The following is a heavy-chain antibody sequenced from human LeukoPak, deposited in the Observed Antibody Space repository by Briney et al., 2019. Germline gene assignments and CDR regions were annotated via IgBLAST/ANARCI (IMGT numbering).Heavy chain of an antibody. V-gene: IGHV3-7*01. J-gene: IGHJ4*02. Sequence: GGSLRLTCTASGFTFGDYVMTWVGQAPGKGLGWVANIKQDGSEKYYVDSVKGRFTISRDNAKNSLYLQMNSLRAEDTAVYYCARVAAAGTEFDYWGQGTLVTVSS. CDR2: IKQDGSEK. D-gene: IGHD6-13*01. CDR1: GFTFGDYV. CDR3: ARVAAAGTEFDY.